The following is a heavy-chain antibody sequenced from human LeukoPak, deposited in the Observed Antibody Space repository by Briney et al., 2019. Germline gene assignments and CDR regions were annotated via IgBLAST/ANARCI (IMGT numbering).Heavy chain of an antibody. Sequence: GGSLRLSCAASGFTFSNYWMNWLRQAPGKGLEWVANIKQDGSEKYYVDSVKGRFTISRDNAKNSLYLQMNSLRAEDAGVYYCAKENCGGDCYVDYWGQGTLVTVSS. V-gene: IGHV3-7*01. CDR3: AKENCGGDCYVDY. CDR2: IKQDGSEK. D-gene: IGHD2-21*02. J-gene: IGHJ4*02. CDR1: GFTFSNYW.